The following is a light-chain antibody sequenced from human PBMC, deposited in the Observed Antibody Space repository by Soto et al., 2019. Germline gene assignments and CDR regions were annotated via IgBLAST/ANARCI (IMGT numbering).Light chain of an antibody. CDR2: DVS. V-gene: IGLV2-14*01. CDR1: SSDVGGYNY. CDR3: SSYTSSSTLGV. Sequence: QSALTQPASVSGSPGQSITMSCTGTSSDVGGYNYVSWYQQHPGKAPKLMIYDVSNRPSGVSNRFSGSKSGNTASLTISGLQAEDEADYYCSSYTSSSTLGVFGGGTKVTVV. J-gene: IGLJ2*01.